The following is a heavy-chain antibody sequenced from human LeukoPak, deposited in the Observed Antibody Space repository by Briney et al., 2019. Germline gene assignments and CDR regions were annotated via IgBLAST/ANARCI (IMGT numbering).Heavy chain of an antibody. Sequence: ASVKVSCKASGYTFTSYGISWVRQAPGQGLEWMGWMNPNSGNTGYAQKFQGRVTITRNTSISTAYMELSSLRSEDTAVYYCARGLSIAAAGNYFDYWGQGTLVTVSS. J-gene: IGHJ4*02. CDR3: ARGLSIAAAGNYFDY. V-gene: IGHV1-8*03. CDR1: GYTFTSYG. D-gene: IGHD6-13*01. CDR2: MNPNSGNT.